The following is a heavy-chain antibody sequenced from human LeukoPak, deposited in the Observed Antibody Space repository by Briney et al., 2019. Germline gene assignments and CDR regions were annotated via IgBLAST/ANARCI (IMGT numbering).Heavy chain of an antibody. J-gene: IGHJ1*01. V-gene: IGHV4-39*07. CDR3: ARGKLGYYDSSGYHFRPLSN. CDR1: GGSISSSSYY. CDR2: IYYSGST. D-gene: IGHD3-22*01. Sequence: PSETLSLTCTVSGGSISSSSYYWGWIRQPPGKGLEWIGSIYYSGSTNYNPSLKSRVTISVDTSKNQFSLKLSSVTAADTAVYYCARGKLGYYDSSGYHFRPLSNWGQGTLVTVSS.